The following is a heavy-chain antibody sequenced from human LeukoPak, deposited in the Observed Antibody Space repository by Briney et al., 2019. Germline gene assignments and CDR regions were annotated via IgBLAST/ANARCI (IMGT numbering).Heavy chain of an antibody. CDR2: INHSGST. CDR1: GGSFSGNY. CDR3: ARGARRPDSAKRNFDS. J-gene: IGHJ4*02. D-gene: IGHD4/OR15-4a*01. V-gene: IGHV4-34*01. Sequence: KPSATLSLTSAVGGGSFSGNYWTCIRQPPGKRLEWIGVINHSGSTNYNPSLKSRLTTSVDTSKNQFSLQLSTLTAAATAVYYCARGARRPDSAKRNFDSWGQGTLDTVCS.